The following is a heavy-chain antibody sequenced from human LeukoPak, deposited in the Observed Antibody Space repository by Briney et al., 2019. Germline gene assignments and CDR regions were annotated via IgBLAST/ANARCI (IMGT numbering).Heavy chain of an antibody. V-gene: IGHV1-46*01. D-gene: IGHD3-10*01. CDR3: ARDSEDGLLWFGELYRFDY. J-gene: IGHJ4*02. Sequence: GASVKVSCKASGYTFTSYYMHWVRQAPGQGLEWMGIINPSGGSTSYAQKFQGRVTMTRDMSTSTAYMELRSLRSDDTAVYYCARDSEDGLLWFGELYRFDYWGQGTLVTVSS. CDR1: GYTFTSYY. CDR2: INPSGGST.